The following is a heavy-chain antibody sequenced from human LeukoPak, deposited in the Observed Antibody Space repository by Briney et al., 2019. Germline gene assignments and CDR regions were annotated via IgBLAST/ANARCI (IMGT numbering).Heavy chain of an antibody. J-gene: IGHJ5*02. Sequence: ASVKVSCKASGYTFTGYYMHWVRQAPGQGLEWMGWINPNSGGTKYAQKFQGRVTMPRDTSISTAYMELSRLRSDDTAVYYCARDTEWPLNWFDPWGQGTLVTVSS. CDR1: GYTFTGYY. V-gene: IGHV1-2*02. CDR3: ARDTEWPLNWFDP. D-gene: IGHD3-3*01. CDR2: INPNSGGT.